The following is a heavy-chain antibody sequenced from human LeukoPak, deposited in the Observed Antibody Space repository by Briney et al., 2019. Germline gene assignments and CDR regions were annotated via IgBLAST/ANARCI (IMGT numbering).Heavy chain of an antibody. CDR2: VYPADSHT. J-gene: IGHJ4*02. CDR1: GYSFPTYW. Sequence: GESLKISCEGSGYSFPTYWIGWVRLLPGRGLEWMGVVYPADSHTTYSPSFQGQVTISADKSIGTAYLQWSSLRASDTAMYYCARRPAEIRTFDYWGQGTLVTVSS. D-gene: IGHD2-2*01. V-gene: IGHV5-51*01. CDR3: ARRPAEIRTFDY.